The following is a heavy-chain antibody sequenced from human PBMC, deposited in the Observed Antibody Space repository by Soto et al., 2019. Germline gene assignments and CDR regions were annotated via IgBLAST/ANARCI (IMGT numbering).Heavy chain of an antibody. J-gene: IGHJ5*02. V-gene: IGHV4-61*01. D-gene: IGHD3-3*01. CDR3: ARSPTYGYYDFWSGYRWFDP. CDR2: IYYSGST. CDR1: GGSVSSGSYY. Sequence: SETLSLTCTVSGGSVSSGSYYWSWIRQPPGKGLEWIGYIYYSGSTNYNPSLKSRVTISVDTSKNQFSLKLSSVTAADTAVYYCARSPTYGYYDFWSGYRWFDPWGQGTLVTVSS.